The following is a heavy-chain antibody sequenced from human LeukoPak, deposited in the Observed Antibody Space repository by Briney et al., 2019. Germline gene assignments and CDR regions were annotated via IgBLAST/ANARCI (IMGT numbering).Heavy chain of an antibody. CDR2: ISGSGGST. J-gene: IGHJ4*02. V-gene: IGHV3-23*01. CDR3: AKAHGSGSYYNGYPDY. D-gene: IGHD3-10*01. Sequence: GGSLRLSCAASGFTFSSYAMSWVRQAPGKGLEWVSAISGSGGSTYYADSGKGRFTISRDNSKNTPYLQMNSLRAEDTAVYYCAKAHGSGSYYNGYPDYWGQGTLVTVSS. CDR1: GFTFSSYA.